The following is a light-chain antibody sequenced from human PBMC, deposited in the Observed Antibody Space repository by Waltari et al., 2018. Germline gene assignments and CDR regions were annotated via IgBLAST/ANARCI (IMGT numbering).Light chain of an antibody. CDR2: WAS. V-gene: IGKV4-1*01. CDR3: QQYYSSPYT. CDR1: QTVLYSSNEKNY. Sequence: DIVMTQSPDSLAVSLGERATINCKSRQTVLYSSNEKNYLAWYQQKPGQPPKLLIYWASTRQSGVPDRFSGSGSGTDFTLTISSLQTEDVALYYCQQYYSSPYTFGQGTKLEI. J-gene: IGKJ2*01.